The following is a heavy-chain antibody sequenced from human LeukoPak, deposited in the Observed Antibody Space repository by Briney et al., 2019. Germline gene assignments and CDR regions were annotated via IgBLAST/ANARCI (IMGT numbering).Heavy chain of an antibody. CDR3: AKDDSAYSYASFDY. CDR1: GFTFSSYA. V-gene: IGHV3-23*01. D-gene: IGHD5-18*01. Sequence: GGSLRLSCAASGFTFSSYAVSWVRQAPGKGLEWVSSISGSGGSTYSADSLKGRFTISRDNSKNTLYLQVNSLRAEDTAVYYCAKDDSAYSYASFDYWGQGTLVSVSS. J-gene: IGHJ4*02. CDR2: ISGSGGST.